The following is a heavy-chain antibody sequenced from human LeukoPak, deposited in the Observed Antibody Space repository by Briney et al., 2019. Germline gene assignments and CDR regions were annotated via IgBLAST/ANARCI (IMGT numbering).Heavy chain of an antibody. V-gene: IGHV3-21*01. Sequence: AGGSLRLSCAASGFTFSRYSMNWVRQAPGKGLEWVSSISISSNYIYYPDSLKGRFTISRDNAKNSLYLQMNSLRAEDTAVYYCAKALIQLWVSFIDYWGQGILVTVSS. CDR2: ISISSNYI. D-gene: IGHD5-18*01. CDR1: GFTFSRYS. CDR3: AKALIQLWVSFIDY. J-gene: IGHJ4*02.